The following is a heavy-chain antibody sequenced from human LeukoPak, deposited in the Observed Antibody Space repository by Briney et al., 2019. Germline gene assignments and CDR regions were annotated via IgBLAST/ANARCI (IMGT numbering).Heavy chain of an antibody. CDR3: ARQIVGTSWNYYYSYIDV. J-gene: IGHJ6*03. CDR2: VFHSGNT. D-gene: IGHD1-1*01. Sequence: SETLSLTCSVSGGSISSSLYHWGWLRQPPGKGLEWIGNVFHSGNTYSSPSLQSRVAFSVDTSKNQFSLKLTSVTATDTAVYYCARQIVGTSWNYYYSYIDVGGKGTSVSVSS. CDR1: GGSISSSLYH. V-gene: IGHV4-39*01.